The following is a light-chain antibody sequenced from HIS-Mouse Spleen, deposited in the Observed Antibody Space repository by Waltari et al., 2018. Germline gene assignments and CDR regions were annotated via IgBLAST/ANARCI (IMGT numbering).Light chain of an antibody. J-gene: IGLJ2*01. CDR3: YSTDSSGNHRV. Sequence: SYELTQPPSVSVSPGQTARITCSGDALPKKYAYWYQQKSGQAPVLVIYKDSKRPSGIPGRFSGSSSGTMATLTISGAQVEDEADYYCYSTDSSGNHRVFGGGTKLTVL. V-gene: IGLV3-10*01. CDR2: KDS. CDR1: ALPKKY.